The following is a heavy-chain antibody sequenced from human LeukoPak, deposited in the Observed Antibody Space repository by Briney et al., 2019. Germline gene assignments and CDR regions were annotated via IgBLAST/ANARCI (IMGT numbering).Heavy chain of an antibody. J-gene: IGHJ3*02. D-gene: IGHD5-24*01. CDR2: IYYSGST. V-gene: IGHV4-59*01. CDR3: ARKMAITGALDI. CDR1: GGSISTYY. Sequence: PSETLSLTCTVSGGSISTYYWNWIRQPPGKGLKWVGYIYYSGSTKYNPSLNSRVTISVDTSKNQFSLKLSSVTAADTAVYYCARKMAITGALDIWGQGSMVTVSS.